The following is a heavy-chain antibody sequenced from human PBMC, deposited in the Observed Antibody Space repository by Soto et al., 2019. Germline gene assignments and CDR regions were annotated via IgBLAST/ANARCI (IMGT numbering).Heavy chain of an antibody. V-gene: IGHV3-74*01. D-gene: IGHD3-10*01. J-gene: IGHJ4*02. CDR1: GFTFSGSW. CDR2: INGDGSGT. Sequence: EVQLVESGGGLVQPGGSLRLSCAAPGFTFSGSWMHWVRQAPGKGLVWVSRINGDGSGTSYADFVKGRFTISRDNAKNTLFLQMHGLRAEDTAVYYCARGIFGSGTANDYWGQGTLVTVSS. CDR3: ARGIFGSGTANDY.